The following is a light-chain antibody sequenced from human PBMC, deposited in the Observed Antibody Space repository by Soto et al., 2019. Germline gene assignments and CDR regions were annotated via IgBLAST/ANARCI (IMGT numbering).Light chain of an antibody. J-gene: IGKJ4*01. Sequence: ELLLTQAPVIPSLFSGERSTLSCRASQNVSFSSVAWYQQKPGQTHRLLIDGASSRAAGIPDWCSGGGAGKDFTFTISRLEHDDFAVYYCQQYGSSPLTFGGGTKVDI. CDR1: QNVSFSS. CDR3: QQYGSSPLT. V-gene: IGKV3-20*01. CDR2: GAS.